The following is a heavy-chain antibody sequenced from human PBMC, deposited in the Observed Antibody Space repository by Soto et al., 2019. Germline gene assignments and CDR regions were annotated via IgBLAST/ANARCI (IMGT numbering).Heavy chain of an antibody. Sequence: GGSLRLSCAASGFTFSDYYMSWIRQAPGKGLEWVSYISSSGSTIYYADSVKGRFTISRDNAKNSLYLQMNSLRAEDTAVYYCARRGSIAAAGTYYYYGMDVWGQGTTVTVSS. CDR2: ISSSGSTI. J-gene: IGHJ6*02. CDR1: GFTFSDYY. V-gene: IGHV3-11*01. CDR3: ARRGSIAAAGTYYYYGMDV. D-gene: IGHD6-13*01.